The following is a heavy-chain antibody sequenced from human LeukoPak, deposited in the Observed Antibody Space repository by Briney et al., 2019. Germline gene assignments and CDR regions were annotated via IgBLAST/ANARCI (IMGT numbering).Heavy chain of an antibody. D-gene: IGHD6-6*01. V-gene: IGHV3-33*01. CDR3: ARDSLASSSYLDY. CDR2: IWYDGSHK. J-gene: IGHJ4*02. CDR1: GFTFSSYA. Sequence: GGSLRLSCAASGFTFSSYALHWVRQPPGKGLEWVAVIWYDGSHKYYADSVKGRFTLSRDNPKNTLYLQMNSLRAEDTAVYYCARDSLASSSYLDYWGQGTLVTVSS.